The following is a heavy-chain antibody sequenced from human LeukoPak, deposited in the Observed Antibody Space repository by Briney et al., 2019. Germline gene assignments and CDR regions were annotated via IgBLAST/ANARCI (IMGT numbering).Heavy chain of an antibody. CDR3: ARDRTAVVRGVINY. Sequence: ASVKVSCKASGYTLTDYYMHWVRQAPGQGLEWMGWISPNSGGTNYAQNFQGRVTMTRDTSVSTAYMELSRLRSDDTAVYYCARDRTAVVRGVINYWGQGTLVTVSS. CDR2: ISPNSGGT. V-gene: IGHV1-2*02. J-gene: IGHJ4*02. D-gene: IGHD3-10*01. CDR1: GYTLTDYY.